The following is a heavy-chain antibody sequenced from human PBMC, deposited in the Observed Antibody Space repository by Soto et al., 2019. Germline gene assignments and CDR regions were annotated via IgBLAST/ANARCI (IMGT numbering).Heavy chain of an antibody. CDR2: ISYTSTTI. D-gene: IGHD1-1*01. CDR3: VREGGSLAFDS. Sequence: EVQLVASGGDLVPPGGSLRLSCAVSGLTFSTDEMNWVRQAPGKGLEWLAYISYTSTTIKYAYSVKGRFAVSRDNAKKSLYLQMNNLRVEDTAIYYCVREGGSLAFDSWGQGTLVTVSS. J-gene: IGHJ4*02. V-gene: IGHV3-48*03. CDR1: GLTFSTDE.